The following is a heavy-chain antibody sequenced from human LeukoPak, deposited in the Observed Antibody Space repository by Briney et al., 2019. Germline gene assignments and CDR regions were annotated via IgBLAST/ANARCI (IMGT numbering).Heavy chain of an antibody. D-gene: IGHD5-18*01. CDR2: INPSGGST. V-gene: IGHV1-46*01. J-gene: IGHJ4*02. Sequence: ASVKVSCKASGYTFTSYYMHWVRQAPGQGLEWMGIINPSGGSTSYAQKLQGRVAMTTDTSTTTAYMELRSLRSDDTAVYYCARGSSYGFSMGYWGQGTLVTVSS. CDR1: GYTFTSYY. CDR3: ARGSSYGFSMGY.